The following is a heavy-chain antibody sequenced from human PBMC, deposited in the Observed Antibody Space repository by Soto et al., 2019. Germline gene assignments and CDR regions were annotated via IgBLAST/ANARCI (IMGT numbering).Heavy chain of an antibody. Sequence: KPSETLSLTCTVSGGSISSGGYYWSWIRQHPGKGLEWIGYIYYSGSTYYNPSLKSRVTISVDTSKNQFSLKLSSVTAADTAVYYCARDPNCSSNSCPNYYGMDVWGQGTTVTVSS. J-gene: IGHJ6*02. CDR2: IYYSGST. CDR3: ARDPNCSSNSCPNYYGMDV. D-gene: IGHD2-2*01. V-gene: IGHV4-31*03. CDR1: GGSISSGGYY.